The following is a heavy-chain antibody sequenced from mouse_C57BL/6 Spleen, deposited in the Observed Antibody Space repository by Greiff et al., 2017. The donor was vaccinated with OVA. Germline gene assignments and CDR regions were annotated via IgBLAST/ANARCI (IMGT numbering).Heavy chain of an antibody. V-gene: IGHV5-16*01. CDR2: INYDGSST. D-gene: IGHD1-3*01. J-gene: IGHJ2*01. CDR1: GFTFSDYY. CDR3: ARGGLNLDY. Sequence: EVQLVESEGGLVQPGSSMKLSCTASGFTFSDYYMAWVRQVPEKGLEWVANINYDGSSTYYLDSLKSRFIISRDNAKNILYLQMSSLKSEDTATYYCARGGLNLDYWGQGTTLTVSS.